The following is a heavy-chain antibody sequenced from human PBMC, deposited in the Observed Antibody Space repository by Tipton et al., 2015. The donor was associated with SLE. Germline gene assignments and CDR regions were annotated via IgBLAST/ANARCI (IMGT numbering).Heavy chain of an antibody. CDR2: VFRGGST. J-gene: IGHJ6*03. CDR1: GEALSGQY. D-gene: IGHD1/OR15-1a*01. Sequence: GEALSGQYWSWIRQPPGKGLEWIGEVFRGGSTNYSPSLESRVTITVDMSKNQFSLRLISVTAADSAVYYCVRGEEQNYYYTDVWGKGTAVIVSS. CDR3: VRGEEQNYYYTDV. V-gene: IGHV4-34*01.